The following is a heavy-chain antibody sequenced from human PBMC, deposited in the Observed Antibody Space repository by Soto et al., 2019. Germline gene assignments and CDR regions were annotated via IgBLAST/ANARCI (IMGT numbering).Heavy chain of an antibody. Sequence: LSLTCAVYGGSFSGYYWSWIRQPPGKGLEWIGEINHSGSTNYNPSLKSRVTISVDTSKNQFSLKLSSVTAADTAVYYCARVFIAVAGMDYFDYWGQGTLVTVSS. CDR2: INHSGST. D-gene: IGHD6-19*01. V-gene: IGHV4-34*01. CDR3: ARVFIAVAGMDYFDY. CDR1: GGSFSGYY. J-gene: IGHJ4*02.